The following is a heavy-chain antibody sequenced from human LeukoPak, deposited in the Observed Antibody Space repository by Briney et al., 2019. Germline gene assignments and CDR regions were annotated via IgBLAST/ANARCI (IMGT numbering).Heavy chain of an antibody. D-gene: IGHD3-10*01. CDR3: ARGVLLWFGESTYYFDY. CDR2: ISSSSSYI. J-gene: IGHJ4*02. CDR1: GFTFSSYS. V-gene: IGHV3-21*01. Sequence: PGGSLRLSCAASGFTFSSYSMNWVRQAPGKGLEWVSSISSSSSYIYYADSVKGRFTISRDNAKNSLYLQMNSLRAEDTAMYYCARGVLLWFGESTYYFDYWGQGTLVTVSS.